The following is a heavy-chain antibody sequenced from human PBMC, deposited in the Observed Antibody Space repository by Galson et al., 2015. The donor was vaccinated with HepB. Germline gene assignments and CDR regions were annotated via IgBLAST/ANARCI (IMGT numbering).Heavy chain of an antibody. D-gene: IGHD5-24*01. CDR3: ARVTRAGYNTYYFDY. V-gene: IGHV3-7*01. CDR1: GFTFSSHW. Sequence: SLRPSCAASGFTFSSHWMSWVRQAPGKGLEWVANIKQDGSERYYVDSVKGRFTISRDNAKNLLYMQMNSLRAEDTAVYYCARVTRAGYNTYYFDYWGQGTLVTVSS. J-gene: IGHJ4*02. CDR2: IKQDGSER.